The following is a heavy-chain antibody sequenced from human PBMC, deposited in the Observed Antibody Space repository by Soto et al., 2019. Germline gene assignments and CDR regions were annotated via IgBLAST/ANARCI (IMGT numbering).Heavy chain of an antibody. CDR3: ARGGSYGSWYLDL. CDR1: GGSFSGYS. J-gene: IGHJ2*01. CDR2: INHSGST. Sequence: PSETLSLTCAVYGGSFSGYSWTWIRQPPGKGLEWIGEINHSGSTNHNPSLKSRVTISVDTSKNQFSLHLNSVTPEDTAVYYCARGGSYGSWYLDLWGRGTLVTVSS. V-gene: IGHV4-34*01. D-gene: IGHD5-18*01.